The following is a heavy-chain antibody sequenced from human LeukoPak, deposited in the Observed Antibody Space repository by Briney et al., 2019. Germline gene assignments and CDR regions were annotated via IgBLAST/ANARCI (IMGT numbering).Heavy chain of an antibody. Sequence: PGGSLRLSCAASGFTFSSYSMNWVRQAPGKGLEWVSSISSSSSYIYYADSVKGRFTISRDNAKSSLYLQMNSLRAEDTAVYYCARFLELLDAFDIWGQGTMVTVSS. CDR2: ISSSSSYI. CDR3: ARFLELLDAFDI. J-gene: IGHJ3*02. D-gene: IGHD1-26*01. V-gene: IGHV3-21*01. CDR1: GFTFSSYS.